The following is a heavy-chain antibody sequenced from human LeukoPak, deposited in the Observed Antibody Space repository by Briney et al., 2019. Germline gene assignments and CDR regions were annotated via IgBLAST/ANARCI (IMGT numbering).Heavy chain of an antibody. CDR1: GYTFTGYY. Sequence: ASVKVSCKASGYTFTGYYLHWVRQAPGQGLEWMGCVNPNSGDTNYAQKFQGRVTMTRDTSISTAYMELSRLRSDDTAVYYCARDQGDGSGSYYSFDYWGQGTLVTVSS. CDR3: ARDQGDGSGSYYSFDY. D-gene: IGHD3-10*01. CDR2: VNPNSGDT. J-gene: IGHJ4*02. V-gene: IGHV1-2*02.